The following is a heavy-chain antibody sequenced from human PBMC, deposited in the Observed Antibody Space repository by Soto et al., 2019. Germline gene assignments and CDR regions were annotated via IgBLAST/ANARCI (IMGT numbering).Heavy chain of an antibody. D-gene: IGHD3-10*01. CDR3: ARDFSSLLWFGELLPLGY. CDR2: INPRGGST. Sequence: QVQLVQSGAEVKKPGASVKVSCKASGYTFTSYYMHWVRQAPGQGLEWMGIINPRGGSTSYAQKFQGRVTMTRDTSTSTVYMELSSLRSEDTAVYYCARDFSSLLWFGELLPLGYWGQGTLVTVSS. J-gene: IGHJ4*02. CDR1: GYTFTSYY. V-gene: IGHV1-46*01.